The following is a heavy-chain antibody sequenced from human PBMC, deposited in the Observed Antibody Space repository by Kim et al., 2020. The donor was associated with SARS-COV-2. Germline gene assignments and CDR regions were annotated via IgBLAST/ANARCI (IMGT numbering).Heavy chain of an antibody. Sequence: SETLSLTCAVYGGSFSGYYWSWIRQPPGKGLEWIGEINHSGSTNYNPSLKSRVTISVDTSKNQFSLKLSSVTAADTAVYYCARRRVRWNFWYGMDVWGQGTTVTVSS. J-gene: IGHJ6*02. V-gene: IGHV4-34*01. CDR1: GGSFSGYY. D-gene: IGHD3-3*01. CDR3: ARRRVRWNFWYGMDV. CDR2: INHSGST.